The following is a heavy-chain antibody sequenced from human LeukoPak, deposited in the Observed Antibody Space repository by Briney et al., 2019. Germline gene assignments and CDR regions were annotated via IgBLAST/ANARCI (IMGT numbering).Heavy chain of an antibody. CDR3: ARGSRPPPGPHDTYDI. J-gene: IGHJ3*02. D-gene: IGHD1-14*01. CDR1: GFTFSSYW. V-gene: IGHV3-64*01. CDR2: ISGKGDRT. Sequence: GGSLRLSCVASGFTFSSYWMSWVRQPPGKGLEYVSAISGKGDRTWYGNSVRGRFTISRDNSKSTVYLQMDSLTPEDMAVYFCARGSRPPPGPHDTYDIWGRGTMVTVSS.